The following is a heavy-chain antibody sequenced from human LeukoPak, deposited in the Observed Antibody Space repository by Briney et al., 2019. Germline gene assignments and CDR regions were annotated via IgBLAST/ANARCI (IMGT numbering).Heavy chain of an antibody. Sequence: GGSLRLSCAASGFTFSSYGMHWVRQAPGKGLEWVAYIQYDGSNEQYAHSVKGRFRISRDSSKNILYLQMNSLRAEDTAVYYCAELGITMIGGVWGKGTTVTISS. V-gene: IGHV3-30*02. CDR3: AELGITMIGGV. J-gene: IGHJ6*04. D-gene: IGHD3-10*02. CDR1: GFTFSSYG. CDR2: IQYDGSNE.